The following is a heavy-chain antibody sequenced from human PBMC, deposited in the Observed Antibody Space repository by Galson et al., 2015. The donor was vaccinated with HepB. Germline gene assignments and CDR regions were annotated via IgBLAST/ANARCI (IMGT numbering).Heavy chain of an antibody. Sequence: SLRLSCAASGFTFSSHIMHWVRQVPGKGLGWVAVISDDGNNKDYADSVKGRFTISRDNSKNTLYLQMNSLRAEDTAVYYCVRDGPNGGYSYGQLRPDAFDIWGQGTLVTVSS. CDR1: GFTFSSHI. D-gene: IGHD5-18*01. V-gene: IGHV3-30*04. J-gene: IGHJ3*02. CDR3: VRDGPNGGYSYGQLRPDAFDI. CDR2: ISDDGNNK.